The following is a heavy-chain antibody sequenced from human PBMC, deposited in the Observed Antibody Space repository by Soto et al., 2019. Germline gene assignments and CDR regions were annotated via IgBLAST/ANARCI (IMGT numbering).Heavy chain of an antibody. J-gene: IGHJ4*02. CDR2: ISGSGEST. V-gene: IGHV3-23*01. CDR1: GFTFSSCA. Sequence: LRLSCAASGFTFSSCAMNWVRQAPGKGLEWVSTISGSGESTYYADSVKGRFTISRDNSKSTLYLQMNSLRAEDTAVYYCVKDRWNYDYFDFWGQGTLVTVSS. CDR3: VKDRWNYDYFDF. D-gene: IGHD1-7*01.